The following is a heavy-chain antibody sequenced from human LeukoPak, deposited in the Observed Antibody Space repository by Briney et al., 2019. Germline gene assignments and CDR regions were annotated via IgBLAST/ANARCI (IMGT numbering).Heavy chain of an antibody. CDR2: ISFDETYK. V-gene: IGHV3-30*18. CDR1: GFMFTNYG. J-gene: IGHJ4*02. CDR3: AKSGRTSCSTSCYYFDC. Sequence: PGRSLRLSCCASGFMFTNYGMHWVRQAPGKGLEWVAAISFDETYKYYTGAVKGRFTISRDNSKNMMYLQMNRLRADDTAVYYCAKSGRTSCSTSCYYFDCWGQGTLVTVSS. D-gene: IGHD2-2*01.